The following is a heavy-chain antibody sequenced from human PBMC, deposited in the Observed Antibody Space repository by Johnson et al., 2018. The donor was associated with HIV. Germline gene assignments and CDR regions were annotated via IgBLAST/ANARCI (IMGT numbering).Heavy chain of an antibody. Sequence: MMLVESGGGLVQPGGSLRLSCAASGFTFSSYWMSWVRQAPGKGLAWVANIKQDGSERYYVDSVKGRFTISRDNSKNSLYLQMGSLRAEDMAVYYCARKVVTADDAFDIWGQGTMVTVSS. D-gene: IGHD2-21*02. CDR3: ARKVVTADDAFDI. CDR2: IKQDGSER. J-gene: IGHJ3*02. V-gene: IGHV3-7*01. CDR1: GFTFSSYW.